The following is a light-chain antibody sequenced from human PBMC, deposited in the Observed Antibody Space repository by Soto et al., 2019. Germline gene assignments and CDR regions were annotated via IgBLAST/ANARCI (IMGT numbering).Light chain of an antibody. CDR2: NVY. CDR3: SSYTYSSTYL. J-gene: IGLJ1*01. CDR1: SSDVGGYNS. V-gene: IGLV2-14*03. Sequence: QSALTQPASVSGSPGQSITISCTGTSSDVGGYNSVSWYQHHPGKAPKLMIYNVYNRPSGVFHRFSGSKSGSTASLTISGLQAEDEADYYCSSYTYSSTYLFGTGTKLTGL.